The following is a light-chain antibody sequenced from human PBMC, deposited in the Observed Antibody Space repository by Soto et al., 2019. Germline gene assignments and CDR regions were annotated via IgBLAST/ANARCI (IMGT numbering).Light chain of an antibody. CDR3: PQYKNWPPHT. CDR2: GAS. Sequence: EIVLTQSPGTLSVSPGERATLSCRASQSVNINLAWIQQKPGQAPRLLIYGASTRAPGVPARFSGSGSGTEFKLPNGSLQSDDSAIYNCPQYKNWPPHTFGQGTELEIK. CDR1: QSVNIN. J-gene: IGKJ2*01. V-gene: IGKV3-15*01.